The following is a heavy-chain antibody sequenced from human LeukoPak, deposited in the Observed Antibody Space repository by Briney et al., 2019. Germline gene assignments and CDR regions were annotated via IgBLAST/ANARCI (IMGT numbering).Heavy chain of an antibody. D-gene: IGHD3-10*01. Sequence: PSETLSLTCTVSGGSISSYYWSWIRQPAGKGLEWIGRIYTSGSTNYNPSLKSRVTISVDTSKNQFSLKLGSVTAADTAVYYCARGRVFFTMAARRNYGMDVWGQGTTVTVSS. CDR1: GGSISSYY. CDR2: IYTSGST. CDR3: ARGRVFFTMAARRNYGMDV. J-gene: IGHJ6*02. V-gene: IGHV4-4*07.